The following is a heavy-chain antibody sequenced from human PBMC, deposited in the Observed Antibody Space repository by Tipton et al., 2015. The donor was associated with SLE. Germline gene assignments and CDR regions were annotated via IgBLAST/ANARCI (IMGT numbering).Heavy chain of an antibody. J-gene: IGHJ6*02. CDR2: ITSKAYDATT. CDR3: VRDHGRRGLDV. Sequence: SLRLSCSASGFTFGDYTMRWVRQAPGKGLEWVSFITSKAYDATTEYAASVKGRFSISRDDFRSVVYLQMNSLKIEDTAVYYCVRDHGRRGLDVWGQGTTVTVSS. V-gene: IGHV3-49*04. CDR1: GFTFGDYT.